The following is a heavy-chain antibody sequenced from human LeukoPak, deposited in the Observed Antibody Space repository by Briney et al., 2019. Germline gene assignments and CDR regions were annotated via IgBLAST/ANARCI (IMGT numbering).Heavy chain of an antibody. CDR1: GFTFSSYS. CDR2: ISSSSSYI. V-gene: IGHV3-21*01. CDR3: ARVGGYGDYLNWFDP. D-gene: IGHD4-17*01. J-gene: IGHJ5*02. Sequence: PGGSLRLSCAASGFTFSSYSMNWVRQAPGKGLEWVSSISSSSSYIYYADSVKGRFTISRDNAKNSLYLQMNSLRAEDTAVYYCARVGGYGDYLNWFDPWGQGTLVTVSS.